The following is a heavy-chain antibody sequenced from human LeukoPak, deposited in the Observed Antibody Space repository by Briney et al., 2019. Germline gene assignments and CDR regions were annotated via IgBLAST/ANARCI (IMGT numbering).Heavy chain of an antibody. J-gene: IGHJ4*02. CDR3: ARDGGYEYYFDY. CDR2: ISSSSSYI. CDR1: GFTFSSYS. D-gene: IGHD5-12*01. Sequence: GGSLRLSCAASGFTFSSYSMNWVRQAPGKGLEWVSSISSSSSYIYHADSVKGRFTISRDNAKNSLYLQMNSLRAEDTAVYYCARDGGYEYYFDYWGQGTLVTVSS. V-gene: IGHV3-21*01.